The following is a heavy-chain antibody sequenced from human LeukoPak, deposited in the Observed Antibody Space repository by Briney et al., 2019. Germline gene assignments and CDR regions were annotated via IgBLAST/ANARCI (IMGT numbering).Heavy chain of an antibody. J-gene: IGHJ5*02. CDR3: ARAARQLRGRFDP. V-gene: IGHV4-38-2*02. D-gene: IGHD6-6*01. Sequence: SETLSLTCTVSGYSISSGYYWGWIRQPPGKGLEWIGSIYHSGSTYYNPSLKSRVTISVDTSKNQFSLKLSSVTAADTAVYYCARAARQLRGRFDPWGQGTLVTVSS. CDR1: GYSISSGYY. CDR2: IYHSGST.